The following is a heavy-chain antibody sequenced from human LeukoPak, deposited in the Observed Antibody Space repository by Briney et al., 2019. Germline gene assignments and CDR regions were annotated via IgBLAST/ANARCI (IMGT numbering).Heavy chain of an antibody. D-gene: IGHD5-12*01. J-gene: IGHJ5*01. CDR3: ARGMAVCYDYNWFDS. Sequence: SETLSLTCAVYGGSFSGYYWSWIRQPPGKGLEWIGEINHSGSTNYNPSLKSRVTISVDTSKNQFSLKLDSVTAADTAVYFCARGMAVCYDYNWFDSWGPGTLVTVSS. CDR1: GGSFSGYY. CDR2: INHSGST. V-gene: IGHV4-34*01.